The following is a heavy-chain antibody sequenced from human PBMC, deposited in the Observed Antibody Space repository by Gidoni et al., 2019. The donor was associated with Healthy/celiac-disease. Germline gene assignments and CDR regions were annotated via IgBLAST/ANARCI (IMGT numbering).Heavy chain of an antibody. D-gene: IGHD4-4*01. V-gene: IGHV3-30*04. Sequence: QVQLVESGGGVVQPGRSLRLSCAASGFTFSSHAMHWVRQAPGKGLEWVAVISYDGSNKYYADSVKGRFTISRDNSKNTLYLQMNSLRAEDTAVYYCARDRVTTVTTYYYYGMDVWGQGTTVTVSS. CDR3: ARDRVTTVTTYYYYGMDV. CDR2: ISYDGSNK. CDR1: GFTFSSHA. J-gene: IGHJ6*02.